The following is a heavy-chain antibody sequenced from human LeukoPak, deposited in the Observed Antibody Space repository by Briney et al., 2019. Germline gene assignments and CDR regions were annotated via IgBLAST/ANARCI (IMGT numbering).Heavy chain of an antibody. CDR2: ISAYNGNT. J-gene: IGHJ4*02. CDR1: GYTFTSYG. D-gene: IGHD4-11*01. Sequence: ASVKVSCKASGYTFTSYGISWVRQAPGQGLEWMGWISAYNGNTNYAQKLQGRVTMTTDTSTSTAYMELRSLRSDDTAVYYCARDLHSMTTVTTVDYWGQGTLVTVSS. V-gene: IGHV1-18*01. CDR3: ARDLHSMTTVTTVDY.